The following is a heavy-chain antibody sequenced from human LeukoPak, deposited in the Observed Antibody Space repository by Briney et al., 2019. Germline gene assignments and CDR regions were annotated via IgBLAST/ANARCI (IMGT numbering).Heavy chain of an antibody. Sequence: SETLSLTCTVSGDSISNYYWSWIRQPAGKRLEWIGRIYPSRSTNYHPSLKSRFTMSADTSKNQLSLKVTSLTAADTAIYYCARILKDLFTYRDGFDLWGQGTMVTVSS. D-gene: IGHD5-24*01. CDR3: ARILKDLFTYRDGFDL. V-gene: IGHV4-4*07. CDR2: IYPSRST. J-gene: IGHJ3*01. CDR1: GDSISNYY.